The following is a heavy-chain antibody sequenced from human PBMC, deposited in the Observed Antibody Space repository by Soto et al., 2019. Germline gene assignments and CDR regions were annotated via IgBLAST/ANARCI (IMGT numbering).Heavy chain of an antibody. CDR3: ARAYSGYSNWFEP. CDR1: GGSISSYY. D-gene: IGHD3-22*01. J-gene: IGHJ5*02. Sequence: PSETLSLTCTVSGGSISSYYWSWIRQPPGKGLEWIGYLYFSGITKYNPSLKSRVTISVDTSKNQFSLKLSSVTAADTAVYYCARAYSGYSNWFEPWGQGTLVTVSS. V-gene: IGHV4-59*01. CDR2: LYFSGIT.